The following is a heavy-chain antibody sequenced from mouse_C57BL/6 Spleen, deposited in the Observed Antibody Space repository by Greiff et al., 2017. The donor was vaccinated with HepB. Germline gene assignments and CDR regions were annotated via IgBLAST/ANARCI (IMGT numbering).Heavy chain of an antibody. J-gene: IGHJ4*01. V-gene: IGHV7-3*01. CDR2: IRNKANGYTT. CDR1: GFTFTDYY. D-gene: IGHD3-2*02. Sequence: EVKLMESGGGLVQPGGSLSLSCAASGFTFTDYYMSWVRQPPGKALEWLGFIRNKANGYTTEYSASVKGRFTISRDNSQSIIYLQMNALRAEDSVTYYCAIYRVSSGYVGSAMDYWGQGTSVTVSS. CDR3: AIYRVSSGYVGSAMDY.